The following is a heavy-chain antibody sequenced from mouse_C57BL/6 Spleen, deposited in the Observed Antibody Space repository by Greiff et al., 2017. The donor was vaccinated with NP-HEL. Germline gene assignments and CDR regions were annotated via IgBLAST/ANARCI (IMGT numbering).Heavy chain of an antibody. J-gene: IGHJ2*01. Sequence: VQLQQSGAELVRPGASVTLSCKASGYTFTDYEMHWVKQTPVHGLEWIGAIDPETGGTAYNQKFKGKAILTADKSSSTAYMALRSLTSEDSAVSYCTAHYYGSSSSFCYWGQGTTLTVSS. CDR3: TAHYYGSSSSFCY. CDR1: GYTFTDYE. D-gene: IGHD1-1*01. CDR2: IDPETGGT. V-gene: IGHV1-15*01.